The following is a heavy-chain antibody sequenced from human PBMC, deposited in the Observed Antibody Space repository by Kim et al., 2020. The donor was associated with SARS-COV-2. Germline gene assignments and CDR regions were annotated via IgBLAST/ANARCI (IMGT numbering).Heavy chain of an antibody. D-gene: IGHD3-10*01. CDR2: NT. CDR3: ARDIGGWFDP. J-gene: IGHJ5*02. Sequence: NTIYADSVKGRFTISRDNVKNTLYLQMNSLRAEDTAVYDCARDIGGWFDPWGQGTLVTVSS. V-gene: IGHV3-74*01.